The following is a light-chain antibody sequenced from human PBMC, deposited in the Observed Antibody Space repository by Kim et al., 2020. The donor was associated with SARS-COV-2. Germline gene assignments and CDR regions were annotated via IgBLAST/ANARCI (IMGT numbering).Light chain of an antibody. CDR3: QQYGETPYT. J-gene: IGKJ2*01. V-gene: IGKV3-20*01. CDR2: GAS. Sequence: LSLGQRVTLSCRASQSVSSGNLAWYQQRPGQSPRLLMYGASSRVTGIPDRFSGGGSGTDFTLTISRLEPEDFAVYYCQQYGETPYTFGQGTKLEI. CDR1: QSVSSGN.